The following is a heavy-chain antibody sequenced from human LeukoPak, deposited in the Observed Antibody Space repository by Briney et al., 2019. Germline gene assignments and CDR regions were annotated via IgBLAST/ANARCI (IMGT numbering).Heavy chain of an antibody. Sequence: GGSLRLSCAASGFTVSSNEMSWVRQAPGKGLEWVSSISGGSTYYADSVKGRFTISRDNSKNTLYLQMNSLGAEDTAVYYCAKEGSDDYWGQGTLVTVSS. J-gene: IGHJ4*02. V-gene: IGHV3-38-3*01. CDR3: AKEGSDDY. CDR1: GFTVSSNE. CDR2: ISGGST.